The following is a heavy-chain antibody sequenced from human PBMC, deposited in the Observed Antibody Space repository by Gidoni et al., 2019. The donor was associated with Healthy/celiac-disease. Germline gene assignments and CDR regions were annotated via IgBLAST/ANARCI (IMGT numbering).Heavy chain of an antibody. CDR2: ISGSGGST. Sequence: EVQLLESGGGLVQPGGSLRLSCAASGFTFSSYAMTWVRQAPGKGLGWVSAISGSGGSTYYADSVKGRFTISRDNSKNTLYLQMNSLRAEDTAVYYCAKDQTPLYYYDSSGYYQGDAFDIWGQGTMVTVSS. CDR1: GFTFSSYA. V-gene: IGHV3-23*01. D-gene: IGHD3-22*01. CDR3: AKDQTPLYYYDSSGYYQGDAFDI. J-gene: IGHJ3*02.